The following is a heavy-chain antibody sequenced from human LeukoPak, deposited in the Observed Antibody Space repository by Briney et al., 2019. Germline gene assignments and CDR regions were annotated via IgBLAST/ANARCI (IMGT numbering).Heavy chain of an antibody. CDR1: GGSISSYY. CDR2: IYYSGST. J-gene: IGHJ4*02. D-gene: IGHD3/OR15-3a*01. V-gene: IGHV4-59*01. CDR3: AILGTFDY. Sequence: KTSETLSLTCTVSGGSISSYYWSWIRQPPGKGLEWIGYIYYSGSTNYNPSLKSRVTISVDTSKNQFSLKLSSVTAADTAVYYCAILGTFDYWGQGTLVTVSS.